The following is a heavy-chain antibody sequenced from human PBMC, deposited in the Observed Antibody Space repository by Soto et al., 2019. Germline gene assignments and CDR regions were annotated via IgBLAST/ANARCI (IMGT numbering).Heavy chain of an antibody. D-gene: IGHD6-19*01. CDR3: ATGVTGYGRGWADKPLDS. CDR1: GFTFSSFA. J-gene: IGHJ5*01. CDR2: MSFDGTGK. Sequence: GSLRLSCAASGFTFSSFAMNWGRQAPGRGLEGLAYMSFDGTGKHYADSVKGRLTMSKDQSESETTFFFLMDTLKRDDTAVYHCATGVTGYGRGWADKPLDSWGRGTLVTVSS. V-gene: IGHV3-30-3*01.